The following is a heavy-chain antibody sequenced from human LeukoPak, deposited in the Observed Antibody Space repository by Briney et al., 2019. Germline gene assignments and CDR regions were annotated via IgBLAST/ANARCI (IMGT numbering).Heavy chain of an antibody. CDR2: INPNSGGT. Sequence: GASVKLSCKASGYTFTGYYMHWVRQAPGQGLEWMGWINPNSGGTNYAQKFQGWVTMTRDTSISTAYMELSRLRSDDTAVYYCARASGSYYDSLDYWGQGTLVTVSS. V-gene: IGHV1-2*04. J-gene: IGHJ4*02. CDR1: GYTFTGYY. D-gene: IGHD1-26*01. CDR3: ARASGSYYDSLDY.